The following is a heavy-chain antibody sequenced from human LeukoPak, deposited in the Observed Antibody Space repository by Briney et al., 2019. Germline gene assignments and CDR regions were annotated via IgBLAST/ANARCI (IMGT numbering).Heavy chain of an antibody. Sequence: SATLSLTCTVSGASVSGSPYYWGWIRQPPGKGLEWIGSIYSSGSTYYNASLQSRVTISIETSKNQISLRLNSVTAADTAIYYCAKSGGYGLIDYWGQGTLVTVSS. CDR3: AKSGGYGLIDY. D-gene: IGHD1-26*01. CDR2: IYSSGST. V-gene: IGHV4-39*01. J-gene: IGHJ4*02. CDR1: GASVSGSPYY.